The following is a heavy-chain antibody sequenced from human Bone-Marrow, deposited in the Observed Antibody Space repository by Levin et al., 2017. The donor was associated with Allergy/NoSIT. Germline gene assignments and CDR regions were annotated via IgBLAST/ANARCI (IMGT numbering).Heavy chain of an antibody. D-gene: IGHD6-19*01. CDR2: IYHTGST. J-gene: IGHJ5*02. CDR3: GRFYSSGWNWVDP. V-gene: IGHV4-59*01. CDR1: GDSIRTYD. Sequence: SSETLSLTCTVSGDSIRTYDWSWIRQPPGKGLEWIGYIYHTGSTNYNPSLKSRVTISVDTSKNKLSLKVNSVTAADTAVYYCGRFYSSGWNWVDPWGQGNLVIVSS.